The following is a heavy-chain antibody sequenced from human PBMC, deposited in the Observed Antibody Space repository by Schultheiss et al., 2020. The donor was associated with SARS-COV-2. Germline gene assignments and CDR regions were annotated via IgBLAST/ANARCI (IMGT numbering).Heavy chain of an antibody. CDR2: ISWNSGTI. CDR3: AKDHSSSSYYYYGMDV. D-gene: IGHD6-6*01. CDR1: GFTFSSYG. Sequence: GESLKISCAASGFTFSSYGMHWVRQAPGKGLEWVSGISWNSGTIGYADSVKGRFTISRDNSKNTLYLQMNSLRAEDTAVYYCAKDHSSSSYYYYGMDVWGQGTTVTVSS. J-gene: IGHJ6*02. V-gene: IGHV3-NL1*01.